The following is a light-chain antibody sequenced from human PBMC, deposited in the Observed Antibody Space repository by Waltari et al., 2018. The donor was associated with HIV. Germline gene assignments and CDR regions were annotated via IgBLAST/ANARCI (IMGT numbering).Light chain of an antibody. V-gene: IGLV2-14*01. CDR3: SSYTSSSTPYV. CDR1: SSDVGGYNY. J-gene: IGLJ1*01. Sequence: QSALTQPASVSGSPGQAITISCTGTSSDVGGYNYVSWYHPHPGKVPKLMIYDVSKRPSGVANRFSGSKSGNTASLTISGLQAEDEADYYCSSYTSSSTPYVFGTGTKVTVL. CDR2: DVS.